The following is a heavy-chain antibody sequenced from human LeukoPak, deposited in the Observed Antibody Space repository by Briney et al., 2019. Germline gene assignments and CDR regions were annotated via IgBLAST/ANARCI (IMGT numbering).Heavy chain of an antibody. Sequence: SVKVSCKASGGTFSSYAISWVRQAPGQGLEWMGGIIPIFGTANYAQKFQGRVTITADESTSTAYMELSSLRSEDTAVYYCARAILRIAAFDYWGQGTLVTVSS. CDR1: GGTFSSYA. D-gene: IGHD6-25*01. V-gene: IGHV1-69*13. CDR2: IIPIFGTA. CDR3: ARAILRIAAFDY. J-gene: IGHJ4*02.